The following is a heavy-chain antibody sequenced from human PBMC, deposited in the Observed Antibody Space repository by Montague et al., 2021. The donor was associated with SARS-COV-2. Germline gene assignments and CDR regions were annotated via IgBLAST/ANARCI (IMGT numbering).Heavy chain of an antibody. CDR2: IYYVGTP. V-gene: IGHV4-39*01. CDR3: ARGRPVWVGPAKPVSFDF. J-gene: IGHJ4*02. CDR1: GGSMISPSYY. Sequence: SETLSLTCTVSGGSMISPSYYWGWIRQPPGKGLEWIGGIYYVGTPYFNPSLRSRVAISVDTPRSQFSLELRSVTATDTAVYYCARGRPVWVGPAKPVSFDFWGQGTPVTVSS. D-gene: IGHD3-16*01.